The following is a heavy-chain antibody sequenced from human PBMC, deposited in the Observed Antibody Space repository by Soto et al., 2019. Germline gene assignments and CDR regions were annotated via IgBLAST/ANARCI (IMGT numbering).Heavy chain of an antibody. CDR2: IYHSGST. D-gene: IGHD2-21*02. Sequence: SETLSLTCAVSGGSISSSNWWSWVRQPPGKGLEWIGEIYHSGSTNYNPSLKSRVTISVDKSKNQFSLKLSSVTAADTAVYYCARDRGDCGGDCYPGVDAFDIWGQGTMVTVSS. CDR3: ARDRGDCGGDCYPGVDAFDI. CDR1: GGSISSSNW. V-gene: IGHV4-4*02. J-gene: IGHJ3*02.